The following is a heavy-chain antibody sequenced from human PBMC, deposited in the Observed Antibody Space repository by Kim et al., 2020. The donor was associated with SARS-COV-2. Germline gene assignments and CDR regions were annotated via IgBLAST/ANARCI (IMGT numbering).Heavy chain of an antibody. J-gene: IGHJ4*02. Sequence: GGSLRLSCAASGFTFSSYAMSWVRQAPGKGLEWVSAISGSGGSTYYADSVKGRFTISRDNSKNTLYLQMNSLRAEDTAVYYCAKVKGPAAILLRWYFDYWGQGTLVTVSS. CDR3: AKVKGPAAILLRWYFDY. CDR1: GFTFSSYA. D-gene: IGHD2-2*02. CDR2: ISGSGGST. V-gene: IGHV3-23*01.